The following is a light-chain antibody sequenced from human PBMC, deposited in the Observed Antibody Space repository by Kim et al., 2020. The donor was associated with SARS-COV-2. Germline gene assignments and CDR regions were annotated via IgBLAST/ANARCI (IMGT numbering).Light chain of an antibody. CDR3: QKYNNSPRT. Sequence: DIQMTQSPSSLSASVGDRVTITCRASQGISNSLAWYQQKPGKVPKLLIYGASTLQSGVPSRFSGSGSGTDFALTISSLQPEDVATYYCQKYNNSPRTFGPGTKVDIK. CDR1: QGISNS. V-gene: IGKV1-27*01. J-gene: IGKJ3*01. CDR2: GAS.